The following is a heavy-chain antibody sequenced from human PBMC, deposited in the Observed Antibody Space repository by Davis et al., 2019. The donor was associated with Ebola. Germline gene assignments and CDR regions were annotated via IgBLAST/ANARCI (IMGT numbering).Heavy chain of an antibody. CDR1: DDSIDIYS. CDR2: IYYNEGT. CDR3: ARLGYDFWSGFIEYYYMDV. D-gene: IGHD3-3*01. J-gene: IGHJ6*03. V-gene: IGHV4-59*08. Sequence: GSLRLSCTVSDDSIDIYSWSWIRQPPGKGLEWIGYIYYNEGTNYNPSLKSRLTISLDTSKRQFSLKLTSVTAADTAVYYCARLGYDFWSGFIEYYYMDVWGKGTTVTVSS.